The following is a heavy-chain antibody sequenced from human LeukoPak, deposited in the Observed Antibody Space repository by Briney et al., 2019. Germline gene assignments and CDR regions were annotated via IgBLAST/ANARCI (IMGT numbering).Heavy chain of an antibody. J-gene: IGHJ5*02. Sequence: PSETLSLTCTVSGGSISSSSYYWGWIRQPPGKGLEWIGSIYYSGSTYYNPSLKSRVTISVDTSKNQFSLKLSSVTAADTAVYYCARALSYSSGWYEEVLDPWGQGTLVTVSS. V-gene: IGHV4-39*07. D-gene: IGHD6-19*01. CDR2: IYYSGST. CDR1: GGSISSSSYY. CDR3: ARALSYSSGWYEEVLDP.